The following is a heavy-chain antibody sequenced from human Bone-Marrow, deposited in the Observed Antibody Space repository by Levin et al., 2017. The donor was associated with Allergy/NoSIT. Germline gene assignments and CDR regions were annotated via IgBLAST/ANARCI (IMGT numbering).Heavy chain of an antibody. D-gene: IGHD3-22*01. CDR3: ARSYYDSAGYYYEFDF. Sequence: GGSLRLSCKASGYSFTRWIAWVRQMPGKGLEWMGIIYPGDSETRYSPSFQGQVTISADKSIRTAYLQWSSLKPSDAAVYYCARSYYDSAGYYYEFDFWGQGTLVTVSS. CDR2: IYPGDSET. CDR1: GYSFTRW. V-gene: IGHV5-51*01. J-gene: IGHJ4*02.